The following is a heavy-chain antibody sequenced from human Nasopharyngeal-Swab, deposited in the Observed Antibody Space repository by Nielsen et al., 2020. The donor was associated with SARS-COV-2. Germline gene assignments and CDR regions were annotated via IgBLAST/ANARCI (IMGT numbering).Heavy chain of an antibody. CDR1: RFIFNDYL. CDR2: FSYTATNT. D-gene: IGHD7-27*01. V-gene: IGHV3-23*01. Sequence: GGSLRLSCVTSRFIFNDYLMSWVRQSPGKGLEWVSSFSYTATNTFYADSVKGRFIISRDDSKNTVYLEMNSLRDDDTAIYFCISSLKLGLFDNWGQGSLVTASS. CDR3: ISSLKLGLFDN. J-gene: IGHJ4*02.